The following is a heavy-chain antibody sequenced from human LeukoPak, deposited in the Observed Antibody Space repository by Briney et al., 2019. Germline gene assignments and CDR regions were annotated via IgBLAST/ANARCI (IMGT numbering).Heavy chain of an antibody. D-gene: IGHD3-3*01. CDR1: GGSISSYY. J-gene: IGHJ4*02. Sequence: PSETLSLTCTVSGGSISSYYWSWVRQAPGKGLEWVANMKQDGSEKKYVDSVKGRFTISRDNTKNSLYLQMNTLRPEDTAVYYCARERQNKDFWSGGDYWGQGTLVTVSS. CDR3: ARERQNKDFWSGGDY. V-gene: IGHV3-7*01. CDR2: MKQDGSEK.